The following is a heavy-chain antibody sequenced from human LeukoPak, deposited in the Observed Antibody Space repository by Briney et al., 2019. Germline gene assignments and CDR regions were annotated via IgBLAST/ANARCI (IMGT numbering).Heavy chain of an antibody. CDR1: GFTFSSYA. CDR2: IYSGGST. Sequence: PGGSLRLSCSASGFTFSSYALSWVRQAPGKGLEWVSVIYSGGSTYYADSVKGRFTISRDHSKNTLYLQMNSLRAEDTAVYYCARAAVARAPFDYWGQGTLVTVSS. CDR3: ARAAVARAPFDY. J-gene: IGHJ4*02. V-gene: IGHV3-53*01. D-gene: IGHD6-19*01.